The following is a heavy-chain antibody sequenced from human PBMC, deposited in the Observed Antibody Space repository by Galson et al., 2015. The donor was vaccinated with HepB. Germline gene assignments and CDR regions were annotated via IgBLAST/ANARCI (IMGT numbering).Heavy chain of an antibody. CDR1: GFSLSTSGVG. CDR3: AQSIVGYYGSRYGSAFDI. J-gene: IGHJ3*02. CDR2: FYWDDDK. D-gene: IGHD3-10*01. V-gene: IGHV2-5*02. Sequence: PALVKPTQTLTLTCTFSGFSLSTSGVGVGWFRQPPGKALEWLALFYWDDDKRYSPSLKSRLTITKDTSKNQVVLTMTNMDPVDTATYYGAQSIVGYYGSRYGSAFDIWGQGTMVTVSS.